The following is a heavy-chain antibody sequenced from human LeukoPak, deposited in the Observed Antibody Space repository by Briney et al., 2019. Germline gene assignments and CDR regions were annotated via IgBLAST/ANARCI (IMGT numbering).Heavy chain of an antibody. CDR1: GDSITSSY. Sequence: SETLSLTCTVSGDSITSSYWTWMRLPPGKGLEWIGYIFYTGYTNYNPSLKSRVTISMDISKNQVSLHLNSVNTADTAVYYCARAPIGSADHWGPGAQVTVSS. CDR3: ARAPIGSADH. J-gene: IGHJ4*02. CDR2: IFYTGYT. D-gene: IGHD1-1*01. V-gene: IGHV4-59*13.